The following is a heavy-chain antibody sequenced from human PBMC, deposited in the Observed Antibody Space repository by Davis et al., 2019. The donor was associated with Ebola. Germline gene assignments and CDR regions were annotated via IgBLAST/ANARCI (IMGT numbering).Heavy chain of an antibody. J-gene: IGHJ6*02. CDR3: ARDRYYYGSGSYYTDYYYYGMDV. CDR1: GFTFSSYG. Sequence: GESLKISCAASGFTFSSYGMHWVRQAPGKGLEWVAVISYDGSNKYYADSVKGRFTISRDNSKNTLYLQMNSLRAEDTAVYYCARDRYYYGSGSYYTDYYYYGMDVWGQGTTVTVSS. V-gene: IGHV3-30*03. D-gene: IGHD3-10*01. CDR2: ISYDGSNK.